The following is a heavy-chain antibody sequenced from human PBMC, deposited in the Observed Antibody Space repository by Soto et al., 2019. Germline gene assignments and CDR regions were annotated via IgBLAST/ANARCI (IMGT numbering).Heavy chain of an antibody. V-gene: IGHV4-31*03. CDR3: ARLSSSGWPIDS. Sequence: QVQLQESGPGLIKPSQTLTLTCTVSGGSIYSGGYYWNWIRQHPGKGLEWIGYIYYRDKTYYNPSLNRRVTISVDTSKNQFSLKLTSVTAADTAVYYCARLSSSGWPIDSWGQGTLVTVSS. D-gene: IGHD6-19*01. CDR2: IYYRDKT. J-gene: IGHJ4*02. CDR1: GGSIYSGGYY.